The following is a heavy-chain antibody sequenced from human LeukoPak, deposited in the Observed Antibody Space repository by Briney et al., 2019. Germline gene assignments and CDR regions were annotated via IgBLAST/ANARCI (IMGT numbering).Heavy chain of an antibody. D-gene: IGHD5-18*01. CDR2: IYTSGNT. J-gene: IGHJ4*02. V-gene: IGHV4-4*07. CDR3: ARLGYSYGVFGY. CDR1: GDSITNYF. Sequence: SETLSLTCTVSGDSITNYFWTWIRQPAGTGLEWIGRIYTSGNTNYNPSLKSRVTISVDTSKNQFSLKLSSVAAADTAVYYCARLGYSYGVFGYWGQGTLVTVSS.